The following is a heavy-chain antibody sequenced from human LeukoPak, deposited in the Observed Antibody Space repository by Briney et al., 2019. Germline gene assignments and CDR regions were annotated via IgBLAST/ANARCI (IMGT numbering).Heavy chain of an antibody. V-gene: IGHV3-23*01. J-gene: IGHJ4*02. D-gene: IGHD3-10*01. Sequence: GGSLRLSCAASGFTFSSFGMSWVRQAPGKGLEWVSSINAGGGTYTYYADSVKGRFTISRDNSKNTLHLQMNSLRPEDTAVYYCAKRGESGVYYFDFWGQGTLVTVSS. CDR2: INAGGGTYT. CDR3: AKRGESGVYYFDF. CDR1: GFTFSSFG.